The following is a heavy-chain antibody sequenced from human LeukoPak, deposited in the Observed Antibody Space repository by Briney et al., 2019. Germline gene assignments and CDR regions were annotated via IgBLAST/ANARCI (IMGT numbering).Heavy chain of an antibody. V-gene: IGHV1-69*13. Sequence: SVKVSCKASGGTFSSYAISWVRQAPGQGLEWMGGIIPIFGTANYAQKFQGRVTITADESTSTAYMELSSLRSEDTAVYYCARDQWELRGWAFDIWGQGTMVTVSS. CDR2: IIPIFGTA. CDR1: GGTFSSYA. D-gene: IGHD1-26*01. J-gene: IGHJ3*02. CDR3: ARDQWELRGWAFDI.